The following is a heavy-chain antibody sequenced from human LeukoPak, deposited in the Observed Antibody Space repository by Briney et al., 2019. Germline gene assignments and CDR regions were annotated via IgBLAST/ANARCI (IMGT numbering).Heavy chain of an antibody. CDR2: ISSCSSTI. D-gene: IGHD5-24*01. CDR3: GRSSGMAIQVFDY. CDR1: GFTFSSYS. V-gene: IGHV3-48*01. Sequence: GGSLRLSCAASGFTFSSYSMNWVRQAPGTGQELVSYISSCSSTIYYADSVKGRFTISRDNANNSLYLLMHSPTADDTTALYCGRSSGMAIQVFDYWGQGSLVTVS. J-gene: IGHJ4*02.